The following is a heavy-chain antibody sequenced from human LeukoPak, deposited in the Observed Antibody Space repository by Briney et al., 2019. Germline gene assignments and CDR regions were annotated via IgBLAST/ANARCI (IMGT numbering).Heavy chain of an antibody. CDR2: IYNDGRT. Sequence: PGGSLRLSCAVSGLTVSISYMSWVRQAPGKGLEWVSVIYNDGRTYYVDSVKSRFTISRDNSKNTLHFQMNSLRVEDTAVYYCARGIGRSWSLDNWGQGTLVTVSS. D-gene: IGHD6-13*01. CDR3: ARGIGRSWSLDN. CDR1: GLTVSISY. V-gene: IGHV3-53*01. J-gene: IGHJ4*02.